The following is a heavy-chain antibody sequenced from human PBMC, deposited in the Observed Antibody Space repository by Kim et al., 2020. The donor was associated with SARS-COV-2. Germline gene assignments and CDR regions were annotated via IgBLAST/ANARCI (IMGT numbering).Heavy chain of an antibody. D-gene: IGHD7-27*01. V-gene: IGHV4-39*07. CDR1: GDSINGGCYY. CDR3: ARWGQFYFDH. J-gene: IGHJ4*02. Sequence: SETLSLTCSVSGDSINGGCYYWGWVRQPPGKGLEWLGHVFYNGRPFGNPSHNSRVTLSLDTSKNQFSLTLTSVTAADTAVYYCARWGQFYFDHWGQGTLVTVSS. CDR2: VFYNGRP.